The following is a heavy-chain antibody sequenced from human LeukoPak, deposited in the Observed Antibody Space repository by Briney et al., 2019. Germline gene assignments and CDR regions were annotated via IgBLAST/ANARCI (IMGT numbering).Heavy chain of an antibody. Sequence: GGSLRLSCAASGFTFSSYAMSWVRQAPGKGLEWVSAISGSGGSTYYADSVKGRFTISRDNSKNTLYLQMNSLRAEDTAVYYCAKGPRVVVVAATDFDYWGQGTLVTVSS. J-gene: IGHJ4*02. CDR2: ISGSGGST. D-gene: IGHD2-15*01. V-gene: IGHV3-23*01. CDR1: GFTFSSYA. CDR3: AKGPRVVVVAATDFDY.